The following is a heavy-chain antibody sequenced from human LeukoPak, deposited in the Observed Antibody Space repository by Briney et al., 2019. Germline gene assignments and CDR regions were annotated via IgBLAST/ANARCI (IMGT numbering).Heavy chain of an antibody. J-gene: IGHJ4*02. CDR3: ARGHWGLDY. Sequence: LAQSGGDLVPPGGSLRLSCVASGFTFSVHYMSWIRQAPGKGLESVGYISDSGNIYYVDSVKGRFTISRDNAKNSLYLEMSSLRVEDAAVYYCARGHWGLDYWGQGTLVTVSS. V-gene: IGHV3-11*01. D-gene: IGHD7-27*01. CDR1: GFTFSVHY. CDR2: ISDSGNI.